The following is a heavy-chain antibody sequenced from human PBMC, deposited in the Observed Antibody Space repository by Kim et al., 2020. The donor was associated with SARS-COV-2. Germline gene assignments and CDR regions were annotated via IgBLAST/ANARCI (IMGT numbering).Heavy chain of an antibody. Sequence: SETLSLTFTVSGGSVSSGSYYWSWIRQPPGKGLEWFGYIHSSGSTNYNTSLKSRVTISVATYKNQFYLQLSSVTAADTVVYYCARVGYYDSSPLIDYWGQGTLVTVSS. J-gene: IGHJ4*02. CDR3: ARVGYYDSSPLIDY. CDR1: GGSVSSGSYY. D-gene: IGHD3-22*01. CDR2: IHSSGST. V-gene: IGHV4-61*01.